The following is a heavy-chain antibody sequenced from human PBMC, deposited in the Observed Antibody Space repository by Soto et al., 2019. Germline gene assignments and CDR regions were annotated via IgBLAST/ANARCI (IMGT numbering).Heavy chain of an antibody. CDR3: ARAGGSNSDFYYGMDV. V-gene: IGHV4-39*01. CDR1: GVSISSSSYY. Sequence: PSETLSLTCTVSGVSISSSSYYWGWVRQPPGKGLEWIGNIHYDGTTYYNPSLKSRVTISGDTSKNLLSLKLSSVTATDTAVYYCARAGGSNSDFYYGMDVWGQGTTVTVSS. J-gene: IGHJ6*02. CDR2: IHYDGTT. D-gene: IGHD4-4*01.